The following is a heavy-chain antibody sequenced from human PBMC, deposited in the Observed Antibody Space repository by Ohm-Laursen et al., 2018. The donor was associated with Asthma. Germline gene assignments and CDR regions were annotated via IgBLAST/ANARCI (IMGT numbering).Heavy chain of an antibody. CDR3: ARGGNLVAATDKGWFDP. CDR2: IYYSGST. J-gene: IGHJ5*02. Sequence: SETLSLTCIVSGGSISSYYWSWIRQPPGKGLEWIGYIYYSGSTNYNPSLKSRVTISVDTSKNQFSLKLSSVTAADTAVYYCARGGNLVAATDKGWFDPWGQGTLVTVSS. D-gene: IGHD2-15*01. CDR1: GGSISSYY. V-gene: IGHV4-59*01.